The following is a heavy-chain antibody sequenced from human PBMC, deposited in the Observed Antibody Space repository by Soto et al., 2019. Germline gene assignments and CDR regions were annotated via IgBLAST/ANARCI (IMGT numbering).Heavy chain of an antibody. J-gene: IGHJ3*02. V-gene: IGHV4-59*01. Sequence: SETLSLTCTVSGGSISSYYWSWIRQPPGKGLEWIGYIYYSGSTNYNPSLKSRVSISVDTSKNQFSLKLSSVTAADTAVYYCARYLTYYYDSSGYSAGAFDIWGQGTMVTVSS. CDR2: IYYSGST. CDR1: GGSISSYY. CDR3: ARYLTYYYDSSGYSAGAFDI. D-gene: IGHD3-22*01.